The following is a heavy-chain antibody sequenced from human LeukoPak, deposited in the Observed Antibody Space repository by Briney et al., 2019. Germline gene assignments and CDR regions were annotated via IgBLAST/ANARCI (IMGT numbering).Heavy chain of an antibody. J-gene: IGHJ4*02. Sequence: SETLSLTCAVYGGSFSGYYWSWIRQPPGKGLEWIGEINHSGSTNYNPSLKSRVTISVDTSKNQSSLKLSSVTAADTAVYYCATRYGHFDYWGQGTLVTVSS. V-gene: IGHV4-34*01. CDR1: GGSFSGYY. CDR2: INHSGST. CDR3: ATRYGHFDY. D-gene: IGHD5-18*01.